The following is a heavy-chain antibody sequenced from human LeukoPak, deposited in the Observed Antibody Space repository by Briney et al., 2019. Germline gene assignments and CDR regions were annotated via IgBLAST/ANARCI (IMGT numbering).Heavy chain of an antibody. Sequence: PGGSLRLSCEASGFTFSTYAMHWVRQAPGKGLEYVSAITTDGSSTYYASSVKGRFTTSRDNSQNTLYLQMGSLRAEDMAVYYCARGKGVYCGGDCSALDYWGQGTLVTVSS. CDR2: ITTDGSST. CDR3: ARGKGVYCGGDCSALDY. V-gene: IGHV3-64*01. CDR1: GFTFSTYA. J-gene: IGHJ4*02. D-gene: IGHD2-21*02.